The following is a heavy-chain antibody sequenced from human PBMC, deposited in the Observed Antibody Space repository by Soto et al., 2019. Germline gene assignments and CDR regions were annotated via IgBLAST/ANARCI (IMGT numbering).Heavy chain of an antibody. CDR1: GGTFSSYA. CDR3: ARNFYARRHSNYYYYGMDV. D-gene: IGHD6-6*01. Sequence: QVQLVQSGAEVKKPGSSVKVSCKASGGTFSSYAISWVRQAPGQGLEWMGGIIPIFGTANYAQKFQGRVTITADESTSTAYMELSSLRSEDTAVYYCARNFYARRHSNYYYYGMDVWGKGPRSPSPQ. CDR2: IIPIFGTA. V-gene: IGHV1-69*01. J-gene: IGHJ6*01.